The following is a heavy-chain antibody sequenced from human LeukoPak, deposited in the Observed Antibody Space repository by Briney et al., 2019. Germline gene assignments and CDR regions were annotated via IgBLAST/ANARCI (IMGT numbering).Heavy chain of an antibody. Sequence: ASVKVSCKASGYTFTNYDISWVRQAPGQGLEWMGWISAYNGNTNYAQKFQGRVTMTTDTSTSTAYMELRSLRSDDTAVYYCARGPSYCGGDCYQDYWGQGTLVTVSS. CDR1: GYTFTNYD. D-gene: IGHD2-21*02. J-gene: IGHJ4*02. V-gene: IGHV1-18*01. CDR2: ISAYNGNT. CDR3: ARGPSYCGGDCYQDY.